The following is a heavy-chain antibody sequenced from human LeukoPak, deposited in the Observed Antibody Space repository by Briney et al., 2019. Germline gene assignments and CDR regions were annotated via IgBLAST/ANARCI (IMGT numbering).Heavy chain of an antibody. D-gene: IGHD3-10*01. CDR2: IFRSESA. J-gene: IGHJ4*02. V-gene: IGHV4-59*01. CDR3: AISALDTSGSYYNPQPFDY. Sequence: SETLSLTCTVSGGSISSYYWSWIRQPPGEALEWIGYIFRSESASYNPSLKSRVTMSVDTSRNHFSLKLSSVTAADTAVYYCAISALDTSGSYYNPQPFDYWGQGTLVTVSS. CDR1: GGSISSYY.